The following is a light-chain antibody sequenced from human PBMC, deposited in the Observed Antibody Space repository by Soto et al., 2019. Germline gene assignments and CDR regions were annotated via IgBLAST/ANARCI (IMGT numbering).Light chain of an antibody. CDR2: EVV. CDR1: KDDTGVYDL. CDR3: DAYAGSKTYR. V-gene: IGLV2-8*01. Sequence: QSALTRPPSAFGSPGQAFTISCIGTKDDTGVYDLVSWYQHHPGKTPRVLIYEVVQRPSGVPGRFSVCKSGNTATRTVSGLYAADEADYVCDAYAGSKTYRFGSETKVTVL. J-gene: IGLJ1*01.